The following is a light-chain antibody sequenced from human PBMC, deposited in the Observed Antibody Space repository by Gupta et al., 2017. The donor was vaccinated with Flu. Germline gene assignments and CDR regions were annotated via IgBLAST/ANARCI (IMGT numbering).Light chain of an antibody. Sequence: SALTQPASVSGSPRQSNTISCTGTSSDDGGYHYVSWYQPHPSKAPKLMIYEVSNRPSGVANRCAGSKSGKTASLTIAGLPAEDEAEYYCSSYTSSSTRCGVVFGGGTKLTVL. CDR1: SSDDGGYHY. J-gene: IGLJ2*01. CDR3: SSYTSSSTRCGVV. CDR2: EVS. V-gene: IGLV2-14*01.